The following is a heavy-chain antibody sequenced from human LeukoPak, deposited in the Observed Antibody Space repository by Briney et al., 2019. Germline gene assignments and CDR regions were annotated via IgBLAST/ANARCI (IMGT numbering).Heavy chain of an antibody. D-gene: IGHD2-8*01. J-gene: IGHJ6*03. V-gene: IGHV4-4*09. CDR3: AIHTNVDISSFMDV. CDR2: IYSSGNT. Sequence: SETLSLTCTVSGDSFSAYYWSWIRQPPGRGLEWIGYIYSSGNTNYNPSLKSRVTISVGTTKKQHSLKLTSVTAADTAVYYCAIHTNVDISSFMDVWGKGTTVTVSS. CDR1: GDSFSAYY.